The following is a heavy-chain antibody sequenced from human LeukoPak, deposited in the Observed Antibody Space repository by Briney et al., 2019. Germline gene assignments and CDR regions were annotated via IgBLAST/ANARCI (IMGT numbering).Heavy chain of an antibody. J-gene: IGHJ4*02. V-gene: IGHV1-46*01. D-gene: IGHD6-13*01. Sequence: ASVKVSCKASGYTFTGYYMHWVRQAPGQGLEWMGIINPSGGSTSYAQKFQGRVTMTRDMSTSTVYMELSSLRSEDTAVYYCAREGIAAAGPFDYWGQGTLVTVSS. CDR2: INPSGGST. CDR1: GYTFTGYY. CDR3: AREGIAAAGPFDY.